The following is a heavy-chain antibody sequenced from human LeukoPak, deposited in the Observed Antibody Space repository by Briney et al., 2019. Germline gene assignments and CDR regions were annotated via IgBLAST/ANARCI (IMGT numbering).Heavy chain of an antibody. D-gene: IGHD6-13*01. Sequence: GASVKVSCKASGYSFTSHYMHWVRQAPGQGLEWMGLINPSGSSTLYAQKFQGRVTMTRDMSTSTVYMELSSLRSEDTAIYYCAREGRGVPGAIAAVKGFDYWGQGTLVTVSS. V-gene: IGHV1-46*01. J-gene: IGHJ4*02. CDR1: GYSFTSHY. CDR2: INPSGSST. CDR3: AREGRGVPGAIAAVKGFDY.